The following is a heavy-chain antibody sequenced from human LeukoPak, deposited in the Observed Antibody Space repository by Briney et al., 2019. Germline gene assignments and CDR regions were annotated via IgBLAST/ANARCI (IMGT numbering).Heavy chain of an antibody. Sequence: PGGSLRLSCAASGFTLSSYNMNWVRQAPGKGLEWVSVIYSGGSTYYADSVKGRFTISRDNSKNTLYLQMNSLRAEDTAVYYCAVAAAGYWGQGTLVTVSS. CDR2: IYSGGST. CDR1: GFTLSSYN. D-gene: IGHD6-13*01. CDR3: AVAAAGY. V-gene: IGHV3-53*01. J-gene: IGHJ4*02.